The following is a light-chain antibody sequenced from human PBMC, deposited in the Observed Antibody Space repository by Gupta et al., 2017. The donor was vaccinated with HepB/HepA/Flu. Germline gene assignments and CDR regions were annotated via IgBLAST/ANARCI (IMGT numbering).Light chain of an antibody. CDR2: WAP. CDR1: QNILYSANNKNY. CDR3: QQDNSSPLT. Sequence: EIVFTQSAASLAVSLGERATIHCMSSQNILYSANNKNYLAWYQQKTGQPPKLLIYWAPSRESRVPDRFSGSGSGTDFTLTSSSLQAEDVAVYYWQQDNSSPLTFGGGTKVEIK. J-gene: IGKJ4*01. V-gene: IGKV4-1*01.